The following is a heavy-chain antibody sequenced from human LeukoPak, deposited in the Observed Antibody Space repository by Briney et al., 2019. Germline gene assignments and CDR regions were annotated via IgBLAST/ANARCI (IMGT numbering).Heavy chain of an antibody. V-gene: IGHV1-18*01. CDR3: ARVTQTDYDFDY. D-gene: IGHD4-17*01. J-gene: IGHJ4*02. CDR2: ISAYNGNT. CDR1: GYTFTSYG. Sequence: GASVKVSCKASGYTFTSYGISWVRQAPEQGLEWMGWISAYNGNTDYAQRLQGRVTMTTDTSTSTAYMELRSLRSDDTAVYYCARVTQTDYDFDYWGQGTLVTVSS.